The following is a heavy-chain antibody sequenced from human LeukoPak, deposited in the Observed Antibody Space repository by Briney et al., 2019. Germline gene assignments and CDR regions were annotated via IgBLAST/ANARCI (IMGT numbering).Heavy chain of an antibody. J-gene: IGHJ4*02. Sequence: ASVKVSCKAAGYTFTSYGIGWVRQAPGQGPEWMGWISGHNGNTRYAQKFQGRVTMTTDTSTSTAYMELRSLRSDDTAVYYCARDWGKGEYYFDYWGQGTLVTVSS. CDR1: GYTFTSYG. CDR3: ARDWGKGEYYFDY. CDR2: ISGHNGNT. D-gene: IGHD3-16*01. V-gene: IGHV1-18*01.